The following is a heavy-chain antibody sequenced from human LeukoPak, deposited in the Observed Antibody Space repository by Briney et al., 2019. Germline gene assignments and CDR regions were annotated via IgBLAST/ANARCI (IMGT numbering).Heavy chain of an antibody. D-gene: IGHD7-27*01. CDR2: MSPNSGNT. V-gene: IGHV1-8*01. Sequence: ASVKVSCKASRYTFGNYDINGVRQATGQGLEWMGWMSPNSGNTGYAQKFQGRVTMTRDTSISTAYMELTSLRSEDTAIYYCARGPPNWGFDFWGQGALVTVSS. CDR3: ARGPPNWGFDF. CDR1: RYTFGNYD. J-gene: IGHJ4*02.